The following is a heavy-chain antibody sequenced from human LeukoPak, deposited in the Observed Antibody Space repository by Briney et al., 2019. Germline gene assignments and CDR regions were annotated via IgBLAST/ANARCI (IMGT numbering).Heavy chain of an antibody. CDR2: INSDGSWT. CDR3: VSFYETY. Sequence: PTETLSLTCTVSGGSISSHYWMHWVRQAPGKGLVWVSHINSDGSWTSYADSVKGRFTISKDNAKNTVYLQMNSLRAEDTAVYYCVSFYETYWGRGTLVTVSS. V-gene: IGHV3-74*01. J-gene: IGHJ4*02. D-gene: IGHD2/OR15-2a*01. CDR1: GGSISSHYW.